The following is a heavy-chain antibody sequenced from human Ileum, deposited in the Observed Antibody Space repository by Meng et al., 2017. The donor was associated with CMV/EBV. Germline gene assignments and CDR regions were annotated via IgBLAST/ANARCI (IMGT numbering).Heavy chain of an antibody. CDR3: ARAGGSVMVYYYYGMDV. V-gene: IGHV4-30-4*08. Sequence: LRLSCTVSGGSISSGDYYWSWIRQPPGKGLEWIGYIYYSGSTYYNPSLKSRVTISVDTSKNQFSLKLSSVTAADTAVYYCARAGGSVMVYYYYGMDVWGQGTTVTVSS. CDR1: GGSISSGDYY. D-gene: IGHD3-10*01. CDR2: IYYSGST. J-gene: IGHJ6*02.